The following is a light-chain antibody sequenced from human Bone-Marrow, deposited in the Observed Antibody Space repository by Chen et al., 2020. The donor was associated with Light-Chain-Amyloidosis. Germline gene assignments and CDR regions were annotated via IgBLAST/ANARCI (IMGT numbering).Light chain of an antibody. J-gene: IGLJ2*01. Sequence: SYELTQPPSVSVSPGQTARITCSGDDLPTKYAYLYQQKPGQAPVLVIHRDTERPSGISERFSGSSSGTTATLTISVVQAEDEAYYHCQSADSSGTYEVIFGGGTKLTVL. CDR3: QSADSSGTYEVI. CDR2: RDT. CDR1: DLPTKY. V-gene: IGLV3-25*03.